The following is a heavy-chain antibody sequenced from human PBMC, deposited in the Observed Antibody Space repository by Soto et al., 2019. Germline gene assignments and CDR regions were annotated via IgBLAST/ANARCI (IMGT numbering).Heavy chain of an antibody. V-gene: IGHV4-4*07. CDR3: AGIGEDVYYGMDV. Sequence: SETLSLTCSVSGGSMRSYYWNWLRQPAGKGLGWIGRIYSRGDTNYNPSVKSRVTMSVDTSKNEFSLRLNSVTAADTAVYYCAGIGEDVYYGMDVWGQGTTVTVSS. J-gene: IGHJ6*02. D-gene: IGHD2-21*01. CDR2: IYSRGDT. CDR1: GGSMRSYY.